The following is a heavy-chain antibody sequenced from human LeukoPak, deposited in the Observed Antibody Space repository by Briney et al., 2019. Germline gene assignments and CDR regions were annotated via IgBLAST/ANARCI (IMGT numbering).Heavy chain of an antibody. CDR1: VGTFSSYA. Sequence: GSSVKVSCKGSVGTFSSYAISWVRQAPGQGLEWMGGIIPIFGPANYAQKFQGRVTITADESTSTAYMELSSLRSEDTAVYYCASSIVAAGKNFDYWGQGTLVTVSS. D-gene: IGHD6-13*01. CDR2: IIPIFGPA. CDR3: ASSIVAAGKNFDY. V-gene: IGHV1-69*01. J-gene: IGHJ4*02.